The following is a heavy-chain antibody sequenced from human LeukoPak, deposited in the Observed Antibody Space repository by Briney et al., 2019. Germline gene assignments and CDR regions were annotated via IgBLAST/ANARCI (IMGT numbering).Heavy chain of an antibody. V-gene: IGHV4-61*01. CDR2: IYYTGRT. CDR3: ARGGNMYGADAFDI. Sequence: PSQTLSLTCTVSGGSISSGSYYWSWIRQPPGKALEWIGYIYYTGRTTYNPSLKSRFSMSVDTSKNQFSLKLSSVTAADTAVYYCARGGNMYGADAFDIWGQGTMVTVSS. D-gene: IGHD2-8*01. CDR1: GGSISSGSYY. J-gene: IGHJ3*02.